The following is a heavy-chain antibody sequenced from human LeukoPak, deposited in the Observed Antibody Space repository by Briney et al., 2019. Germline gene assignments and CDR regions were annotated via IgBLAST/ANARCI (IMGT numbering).Heavy chain of an antibody. CDR2: ISSSLNM. D-gene: IGHD2-15*01. CDR3: ARDAGIVAFDI. J-gene: IGHJ3*02. Sequence: GGSLILSCVASGFTFGGYTINWVRLAPGKGLEWVSSISSSLNMYFAESVKGRFTISRDSARNSVSLQLNSLRVEDTAVYYCARDAGIVAFDIWGQGTVATVSS. V-gene: IGHV3-21*01. CDR1: GFTFGGYT.